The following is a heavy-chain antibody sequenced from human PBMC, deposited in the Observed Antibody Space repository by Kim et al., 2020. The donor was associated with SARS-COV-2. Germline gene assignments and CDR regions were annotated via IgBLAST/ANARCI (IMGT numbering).Heavy chain of an antibody. CDR1: GGSISSSNW. Sequence: SETLSLTCAVSGGSISSSNWWSWVRQPPGKGLEWIGEIYHSGSTNYNPSLKSRVTISVDKSKNQFSLKLSSVTAADTAVYYCARDIKPPTVTTLNPRTPLLFDYYGMDVWGQGTTVTVSS. D-gene: IGHD4-17*01. J-gene: IGHJ6*02. CDR3: ARDIKPPTVTTLNPRTPLLFDYYGMDV. CDR2: IYHSGST. V-gene: IGHV4-4*02.